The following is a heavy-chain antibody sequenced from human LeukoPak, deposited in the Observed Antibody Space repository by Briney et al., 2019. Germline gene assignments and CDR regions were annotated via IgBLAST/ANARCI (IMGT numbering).Heavy chain of an antibody. CDR1: GFTFSSYS. J-gene: IGHJ4*02. D-gene: IGHD3-9*01. CDR3: ARDDDILTGYYEFDY. CDR2: IIISSTYI. V-gene: IGHV3-21*01. Sequence: GGSLRLSCAASGFTFSSYSMNWVRQAPGKGLEWVSSIIISSTYIYYADSVKRPFPISRGNANNSLYLQMTSLRAEDTAVYYCARDDDILTGYYEFDYWGQGTLVTVSS.